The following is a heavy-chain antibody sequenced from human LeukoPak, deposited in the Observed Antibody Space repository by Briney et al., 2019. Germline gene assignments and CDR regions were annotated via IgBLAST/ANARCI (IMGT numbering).Heavy chain of an antibody. CDR3: ARGYYYGSGTYYKT. CDR1: DGSNSSGSYY. CDR2: IYTSGST. Sequence: SETLYLTYTDSDGSNSSGSYYWSWIRQPAGKGLEWIGRIYTSGSTNYNPSLNSRVTISVDTSKNQFSLKLNSVTAADTAVYYCARGYYYGSGTYYKTWGQGTLVTVSS. D-gene: IGHD3-10*01. V-gene: IGHV4-61*02. J-gene: IGHJ5*02.